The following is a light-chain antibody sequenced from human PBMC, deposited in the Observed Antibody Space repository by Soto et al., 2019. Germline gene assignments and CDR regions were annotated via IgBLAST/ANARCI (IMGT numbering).Light chain of an antibody. CDR1: RSISNY. CDR3: QQYNSIPLT. J-gene: IGKJ4*01. V-gene: IGKV1-5*03. CDR2: KAS. Sequence: DIQMTQSPSTLSASVGDRATITCRASRSISNYLAWYQQKPGKAPKLLIYKASTLETGVPSRFSGSGSGTEFTLTISSLQPDDFATYCCQQYNSIPLTFGGGTKVEIK.